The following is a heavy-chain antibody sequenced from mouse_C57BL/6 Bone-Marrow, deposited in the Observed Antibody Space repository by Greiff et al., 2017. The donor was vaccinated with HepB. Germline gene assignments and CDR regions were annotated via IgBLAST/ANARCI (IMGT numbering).Heavy chain of an antibody. CDR3: ARNLNGYYDYAMDY. V-gene: IGHV2-9-1*01. CDR1: GFSLTSYA. CDR2: IWTGGGT. Sequence: VKLMESGPGLVAPSQSLSITCTVSGFSLTSYAISWVRQPPGKGLEWLGVIWTGGGTNYNSALKSRLSISKDNSKSQVFLKMNSLQTDDTARYYCARNLNGYYDYAMDYWGQGTSVTVSS. D-gene: IGHD2-3*01. J-gene: IGHJ4*01.